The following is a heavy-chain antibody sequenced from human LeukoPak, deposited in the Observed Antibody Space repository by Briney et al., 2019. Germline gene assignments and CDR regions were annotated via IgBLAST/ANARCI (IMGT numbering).Heavy chain of an antibody. V-gene: IGHV1-46*01. J-gene: IGHJ4*02. CDR2: INPSGGST. D-gene: IGHD6-19*01. CDR1: GYTFTSYA. Sequence: GASVKVSCKASGYTFTSYAMNWVRQAPGQGLEWMGIINPSGGSTSYAQKFQGRVTMTRDMSTSTVYMELSSLRSEDTAVYYCARGGHGTTIAVAGTVDYWGQGTLVTVSS. CDR3: ARGGHGTTIAVAGTVDY.